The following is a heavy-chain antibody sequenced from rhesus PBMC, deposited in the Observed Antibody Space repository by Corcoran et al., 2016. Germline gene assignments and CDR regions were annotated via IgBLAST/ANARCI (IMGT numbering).Heavy chain of an antibody. V-gene: IGHV4S10*01. D-gene: IGHD1-44*01. J-gene: IGHJ5-2*02. CDR3: AKSGGTNYRGTNSVDV. CDR2: IYGSSTSA. CDR1: GGSIRDYSR. Sequence: QVPLQESGPGVVKPSETLSLTCAVSGGSIRDYSRWRWIRQAPGQGLEWMGYIYGSSTSANYNPDLKSRGTSLKDTSKNQFSLKRTSVTAADTAVYFCAKSGGTNYRGTNSVDVWGRGVLVTVSP.